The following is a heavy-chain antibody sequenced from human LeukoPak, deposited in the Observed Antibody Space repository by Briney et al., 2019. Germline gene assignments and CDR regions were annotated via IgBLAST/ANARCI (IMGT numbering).Heavy chain of an antibody. D-gene: IGHD5-12*01. J-gene: IGHJ4*02. Sequence: GGSLRLSCAVSGFTLSNFWMAWVRQAPGKGLEWVANIKQDGSEKYYADSVKGRFTISRDNAKNSLYLQMNTLRVEDTAVYYCAQGGATISDYWGQGTLVTVSS. CDR1: GFTLSNFW. CDR3: AQGGATISDY. V-gene: IGHV3-7*01. CDR2: IKQDGSEK.